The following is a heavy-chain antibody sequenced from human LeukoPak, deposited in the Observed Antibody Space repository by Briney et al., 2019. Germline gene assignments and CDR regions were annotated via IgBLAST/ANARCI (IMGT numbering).Heavy chain of an antibody. J-gene: IGHJ2*01. D-gene: IGHD1/OR15-1a*01. V-gene: IGHV1-69*05. Sequence: SVKVTCKASGGTFSSYAISWVRQAPGQGLEWMGGTIPIFGTANYAQKFQGRVTITTDESTSTAYMGLSSLRSEDTAVYYCARDQRSGLEQNWYFDLWGRGTLVIVSS. CDR3: ARDQRSGLEQNWYFDL. CDR2: TIPIFGTA. CDR1: GGTFSSYA.